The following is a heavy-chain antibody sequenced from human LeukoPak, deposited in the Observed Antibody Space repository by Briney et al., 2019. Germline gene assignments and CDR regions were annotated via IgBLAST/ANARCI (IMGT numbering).Heavy chain of an antibody. V-gene: IGHV1-69*06. J-gene: IGHJ5*02. CDR1: GGTFSSYA. CDR2: IIPIFGTA. Sequence: SVKVSCKASGGTFSSYAISWVRQAPGQGLEWMGGIIPIFGTANYAQKFQGRVTITADKSTSTAYMELSSLRSEDTAVYYCARDGYGDYTFDPWGQGTLVTVSS. CDR3: ARDGYGDYTFDP. D-gene: IGHD4-17*01.